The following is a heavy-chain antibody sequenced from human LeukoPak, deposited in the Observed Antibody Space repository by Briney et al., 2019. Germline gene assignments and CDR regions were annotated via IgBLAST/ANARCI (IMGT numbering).Heavy chain of an antibody. J-gene: IGHJ3*02. D-gene: IGHD2-15*01. CDR1: GFTVSSNY. CDR3: ASGGTGGDAFDI. V-gene: IGHV3-53*01. Sequence: GGSLRLSCAVSGFTVSSNYMNWVRQAPGKGLEWVSVIYSGGSTYYADSVKGRFTISRDNSKNTLDLQMKSLRAEDTAVYYCASGGTGGDAFDIWGQGTMVTVSS. CDR2: IYSGGST.